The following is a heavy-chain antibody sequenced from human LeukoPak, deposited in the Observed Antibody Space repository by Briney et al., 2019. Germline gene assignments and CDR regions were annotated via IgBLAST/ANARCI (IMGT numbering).Heavy chain of an antibody. CDR1: GFTFSDYY. J-gene: IGHJ5*02. CDR2: ISSSSSTI. D-gene: IGHD3-10*01. CDR3: AGELLWFGELSGFDP. Sequence: PGGSLRLSCAASGFTFSDYYMSWIRQAPGKGLEWVSYISSSSSTIYYADSVKGRFTISRDNAKNSLYLQMNSLRAEDTAVYYCAGELLWFGELSGFDPWGQGTLVTVSS. V-gene: IGHV3-11*04.